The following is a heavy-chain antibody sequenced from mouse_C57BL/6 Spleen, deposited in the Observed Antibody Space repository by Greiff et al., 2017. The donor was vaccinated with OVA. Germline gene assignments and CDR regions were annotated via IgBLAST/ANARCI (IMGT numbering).Heavy chain of an antibody. CDR3: TLYDGYLDY. V-gene: IGHV1-15*01. CDR1: GYTFTDYE. Sequence: QVHVKQSGAELVRPGASVTLSCKASGYTFTDYEMHWVKQTPVHGLEWIGAIDTETGGTAYNQKFKGKAILTADKSSSTAYMELRSLTSEDSAVYYCTLYDGYLDYGGQGTTLTVSS. D-gene: IGHD2-3*01. CDR2: IDTETGGT. J-gene: IGHJ2*01.